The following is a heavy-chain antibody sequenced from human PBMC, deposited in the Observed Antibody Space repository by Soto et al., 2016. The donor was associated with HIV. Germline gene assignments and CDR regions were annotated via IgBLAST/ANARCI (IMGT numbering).Heavy chain of an antibody. CDR2: INYSGNT. Sequence: QVQLHQWGAGLLKPSETLSLTCAVYGGSFSGYYWSWIRQPPGKGLEWIGEINYSGNTNYNPSLKSRVTISIDTSKNQFSLKLISMTAADTALYFXARGKGLARGRLLTSWGQGTLVTVSS. CDR1: GGSFSGYY. CDR3: ARGKGLARGRLLTS. J-gene: IGHJ4*02. V-gene: IGHV4-34*01. D-gene: IGHD3-10*01.